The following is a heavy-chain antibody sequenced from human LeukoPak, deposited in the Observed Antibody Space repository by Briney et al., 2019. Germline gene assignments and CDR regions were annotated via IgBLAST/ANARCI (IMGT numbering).Heavy chain of an antibody. CDR3: ARVNWGNYYFDY. CDR2: ISGGSGFT. D-gene: IGHD7-27*01. J-gene: IGHJ4*02. V-gene: IGHV3-11*05. Sequence: GGSLRLSCAASGFSFSDYYMNWIRQAPGKGLEWVSLISGGSGFTNYADSVKGRFTISRDNAKKSLYLQMNSLRAEDTAVYYCARVNWGNYYFDYWGQGTLVTVSS. CDR1: GFSFSDYY.